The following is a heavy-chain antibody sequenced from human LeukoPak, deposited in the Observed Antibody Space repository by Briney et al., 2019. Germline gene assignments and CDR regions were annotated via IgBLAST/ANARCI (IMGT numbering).Heavy chain of an antibody. CDR1: GYTFTGYY. CDR3: ARDEGYCSSTSCSRTGAEYFQH. CDR2: INPNSGGT. D-gene: IGHD2-2*01. J-gene: IGHJ1*01. Sequence: ASVKVSCKASGYTFTGYYMHWVRQAPGQGLEWMGWINPNSGGTNYAQKFQGRVTMTRDTSISTAHMELSRLRSDDTAVYYCARDEGYCSSTSCSRTGAEYFQHWGQGTLVTVSS. V-gene: IGHV1-2*02.